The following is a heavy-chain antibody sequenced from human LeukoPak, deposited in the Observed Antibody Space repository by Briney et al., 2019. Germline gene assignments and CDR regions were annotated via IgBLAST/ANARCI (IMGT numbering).Heavy chain of an antibody. CDR2: IDTRGKGAET. CDR3: TRDGGSWSHLDY. Sequence: PGGSLTLPCEGSGFIFSECAIHWVRQASGKGLEWVGRIDTRGKGAETAYAASVRGRFTLSRDDSKSTAYLQMSSLKTEDTAAYFCTRDGGSWSHLDYWGQGVLVTVSS. CDR1: GFIFSECA. D-gene: IGHD1-26*01. V-gene: IGHV3-73*01. J-gene: IGHJ4*02.